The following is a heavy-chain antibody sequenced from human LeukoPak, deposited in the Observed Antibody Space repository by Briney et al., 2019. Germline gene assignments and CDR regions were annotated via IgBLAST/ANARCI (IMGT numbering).Heavy chain of an antibody. J-gene: IGHJ5*02. V-gene: IGHV1-2*02. Sequence: ASVKVSFKASGYTFTGYYMHWVRQAPGQGLEWMGLINPSSGDTNYAQKFQGRVTMTRDTSISTAYMDLSRLRSDDTAVYYCGRDRYFGSGSSTPRWFDPWGQGTLVTVSS. CDR3: GRDRYFGSGSSTPRWFDP. D-gene: IGHD3-10*01. CDR1: GYTFTGYY. CDR2: INPSSGDT.